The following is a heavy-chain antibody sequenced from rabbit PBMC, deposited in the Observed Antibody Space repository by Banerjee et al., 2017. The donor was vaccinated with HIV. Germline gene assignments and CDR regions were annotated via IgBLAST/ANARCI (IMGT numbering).Heavy chain of an antibody. Sequence: QSLEESGGDLVKPGASLTVTCTASGFSFSSYSISWVRQAPGKGLEWIACIDGASGNTHYASWAKGRFTMSKTSPTTVTLQMTSLTAADTATHFCARDFVNGYVGYGLWGQGTLSPS. CDR2: IDGASGNT. D-gene: IGHD6-1*01. CDR1: GFSFSSYS. J-gene: IGHJ4*01. V-gene: IGHV1S40*01. CDR3: ARDFVNGYVGYGL.